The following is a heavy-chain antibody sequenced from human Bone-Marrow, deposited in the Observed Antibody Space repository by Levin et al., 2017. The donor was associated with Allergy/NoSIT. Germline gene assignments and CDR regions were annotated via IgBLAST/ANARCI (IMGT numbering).Heavy chain of an antibody. CDR1: GFTFSNYA. CDR3: AKDRYDSSGYYLSGIDS. J-gene: IGHJ4*02. D-gene: IGHD3-22*01. Sequence: GESLKISCAASGFTFSNYAMSWVRQAPGKGLEWISAISPNGGDTFYSEAVRGRLTISRDNSNVYLQMSSLRADDTAVYYCAKDRYDSSGYYLSGIDSWGQGTLVTVSS. CDR2: ISPNGGDT. V-gene: IGHV3-23*01.